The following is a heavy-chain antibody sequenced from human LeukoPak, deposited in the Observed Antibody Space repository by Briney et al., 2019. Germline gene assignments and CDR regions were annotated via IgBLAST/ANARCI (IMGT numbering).Heavy chain of an antibody. CDR1: GFTFSSYS. Sequence: PGGSLRLSCAASGFTFSSYSMNWVRQAPGKGLEWVSYISSSSSTIYNADSVKGRFTISRDNAKNSLYLQMNSLRAEDTAVYYCARDTPYYYDTRGYYHPPPTIDYWGQGTLVTVSS. V-gene: IGHV3-48*01. J-gene: IGHJ4*02. CDR2: ISSSSSTI. CDR3: ARDTPYYYDTRGYYHPPPTIDY. D-gene: IGHD3-22*01.